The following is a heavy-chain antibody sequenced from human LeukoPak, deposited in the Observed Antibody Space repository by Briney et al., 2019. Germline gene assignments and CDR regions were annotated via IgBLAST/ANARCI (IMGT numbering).Heavy chain of an antibody. V-gene: IGHV4-34*01. CDR3: ARVPSREVFDY. CDR2: INHSGST. D-gene: IGHD6-6*01. Sequence: PSETLSLTCAVYGGSFSGYYWSWIRQPPGKGLEWIGEINHSGSTNYNPSLKSRVTISVDTAKNQFSLKLSSVTAAGTAVYYCARVPSREVFDYWGQGTLVTVSS. J-gene: IGHJ4*02. CDR1: GGSFSGYY.